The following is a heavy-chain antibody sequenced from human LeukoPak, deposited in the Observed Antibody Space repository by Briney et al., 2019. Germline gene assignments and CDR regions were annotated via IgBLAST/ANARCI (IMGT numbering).Heavy chain of an antibody. J-gene: IGHJ4*02. V-gene: IGHV3-9*01. D-gene: IGHD1-26*01. Sequence: PGRSLRLSCAASGFTFDDYAMHWVRQAPGKGLEWVSGISWNSGSIGYADSVKGRFTISRDNAKNSLYLQMNSLRAEDTALYYCAKDITYSGSSSPFDYWGQGTLVTVSS. CDR3: AKDITYSGSSSPFDY. CDR1: GFTFDDYA. CDR2: ISWNSGSI.